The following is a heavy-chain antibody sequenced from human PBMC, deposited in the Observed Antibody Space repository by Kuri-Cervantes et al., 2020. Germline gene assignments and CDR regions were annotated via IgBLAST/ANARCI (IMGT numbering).Heavy chain of an antibody. CDR2: IYYSGST. CDR3: ARTGGWHFDN. CDR1: GGSISSGGYY. J-gene: IGHJ4*02. D-gene: IGHD6-19*01. Sequence: SETLSLICAVSGGSISSGGYYWSRIRQPPGKGLEWIAYIYYSGSTNYNPSLKSRVTISVDTSKNQFSLKLNSMTPADTAVYYCARTGGWHFDNWGQGTLVTVSS. V-gene: IGHV4-61*08.